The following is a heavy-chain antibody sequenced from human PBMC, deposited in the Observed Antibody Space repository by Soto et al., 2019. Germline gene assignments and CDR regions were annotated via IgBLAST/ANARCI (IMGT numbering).Heavy chain of an antibody. V-gene: IGHV3-23*01. CDR1: GFTFSLYA. J-gene: IGHJ4*02. CDR2: ISGAGGIT. D-gene: IGHD3-22*01. CDR3: ATPGKLSSGYNTFES. Sequence: GGSLRLSREASGFTFSLYAMSWVRQTPGKGLDWVSAISGAGGITYYADSVRGRFTISRDNSKNTLHLQMHSLRAEDTAVYYCATPGKLSSGYNTFESWGQGTLVTVSS.